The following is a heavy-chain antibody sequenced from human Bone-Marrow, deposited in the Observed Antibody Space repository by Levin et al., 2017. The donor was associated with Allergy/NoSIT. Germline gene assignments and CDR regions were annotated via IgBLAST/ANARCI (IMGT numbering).Heavy chain of an antibody. V-gene: IGHV3-64*01. D-gene: IGHD3-22*01. CDR1: GFTFSSYA. Sequence: GESLKISCAASGFTFSSYAMHWVRQAPGKGLEYVSAISSNGDSTYYAMSVKGRFTISRDKSKNTLSLQMGSLTADDMAVYYCARGTFYYNSSGYYYPLDYWGQGTLVTVSS. J-gene: IGHJ4*02. CDR3: ARGTFYYNSSGYYYPLDY. CDR2: ISSNGDST.